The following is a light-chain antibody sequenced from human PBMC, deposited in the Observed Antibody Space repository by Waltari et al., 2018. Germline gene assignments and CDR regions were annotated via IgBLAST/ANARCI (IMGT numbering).Light chain of an antibody. J-gene: IGKJ1*01. V-gene: IGKV1-5*03. CDR3: QQYSNYPRT. CDR1: QSISNW. CDR2: KAS. Sequence: DVQMTRSPSTLSVSVGDRVTITCRASQSISNWLAWYQQKPGKAPKVLIYKASNLQSGVTSRFSGSGWGTEFTLTISSLQPDDFATYYCQQYSNYPRTFGQGTKVEIK.